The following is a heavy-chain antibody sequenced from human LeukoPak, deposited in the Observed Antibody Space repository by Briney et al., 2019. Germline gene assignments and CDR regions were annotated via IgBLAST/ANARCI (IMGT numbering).Heavy chain of an antibody. CDR3: AREGRSGIIWFDP. CDR1: GGTFSSYT. J-gene: IGHJ5*02. D-gene: IGHD3-16*01. CDR2: IIPILGIA. V-gene: IGHV1-69*04. Sequence: SVKVSCKASGGTFSSYTISWVRQAPGQGLEWMGRIIPILGIANYAQKFQGRVTVTADKSTSTAYMELSSLRSEDTAVYYCAREGRSGIIWFDPWGQGTLVTVSS.